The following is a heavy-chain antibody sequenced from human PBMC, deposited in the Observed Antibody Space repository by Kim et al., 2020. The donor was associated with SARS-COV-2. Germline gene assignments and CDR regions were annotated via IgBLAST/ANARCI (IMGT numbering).Heavy chain of an antibody. CDR3: ARGELLWFGELGNYYYGMDV. Sequence: GGSLRLSCAASGFTFSSYGMHWVRQAPGKGLEWVAVISYDGSNKYYADSVKGRFTISRDNSKNTLYLQMNSLRAEDTAVYYCARGELLWFGELGNYYYGMDVWGQGTTVTVSS. J-gene: IGHJ6*02. CDR2: ISYDGSNK. CDR1: GFTFSSYG. V-gene: IGHV3-33*05. D-gene: IGHD3-10*01.